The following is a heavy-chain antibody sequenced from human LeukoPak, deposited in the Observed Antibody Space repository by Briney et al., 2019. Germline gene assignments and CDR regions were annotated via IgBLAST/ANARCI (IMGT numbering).Heavy chain of an antibody. Sequence: GGSLRLSCAVSGFTFSSYDMHWVRQATGKGLEWVSAIGPRGDTYYPSSVQGRFTISRENAKNSLYLQMNNLRAGNTAVYYCARDTCSSGRCYHDYWGQGILVTVSS. D-gene: IGHD2-15*01. V-gene: IGHV3-13*01. CDR1: GFTFSSYD. CDR2: IGPRGDT. J-gene: IGHJ4*02. CDR3: ARDTCSSGRCYHDY.